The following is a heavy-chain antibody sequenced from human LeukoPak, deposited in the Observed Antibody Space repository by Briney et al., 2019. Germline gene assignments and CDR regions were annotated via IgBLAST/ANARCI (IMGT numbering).Heavy chain of an antibody. Sequence: ASETLSLTCTVSGGSISSYYWSWIRQPPGKGLEWIGYIYYSGSTNYNPSLKSRVTISVDTSKNQFSLKLSSVTAADTAVYYCAVSSWYNWFDPWGQGTLVTVSS. CDR3: AVSSWYNWFDP. V-gene: IGHV4-59*01. J-gene: IGHJ5*02. D-gene: IGHD6-13*01. CDR1: GGSISSYY. CDR2: IYYSGST.